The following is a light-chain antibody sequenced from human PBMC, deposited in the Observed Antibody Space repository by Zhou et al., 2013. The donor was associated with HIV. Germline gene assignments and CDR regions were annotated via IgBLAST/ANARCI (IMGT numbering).Light chain of an antibody. J-gene: IGKJ4*01. CDR3: QHYNNWPPLT. CDR2: GAS. CDR1: QSVGNN. Sequence: EIIMTQSPATLSVSPGERATLSCRASQSVGNNLAWYQQKPGQGPRLLMYGASTRATGIPARFSGSGSGTEFTLTISSIQSEDFAVYYCQHYNNWPPLTFGGGPRWR. V-gene: IGKV3-15*01.